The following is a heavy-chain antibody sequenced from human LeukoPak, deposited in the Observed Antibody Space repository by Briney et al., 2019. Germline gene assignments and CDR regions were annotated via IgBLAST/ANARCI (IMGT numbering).Heavy chain of an antibody. CDR2: IIPIFGTA. V-gene: IGHV1-69*13. Sequence: SVTVSCKASGGTFSSYAISWVRQAPGQGLEWMGGIIPIFGTANYAQKFQGRVTITADESTSTAYMELSSLRSEDTAVYYCASGSSSSSSFDYWGQGTLVTVSS. D-gene: IGHD6-6*01. CDR1: GGTFSSYA. CDR3: ASGSSSSSSFDY. J-gene: IGHJ4*02.